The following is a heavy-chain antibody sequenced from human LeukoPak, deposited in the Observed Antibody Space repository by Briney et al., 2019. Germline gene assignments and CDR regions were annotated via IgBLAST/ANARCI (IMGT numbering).Heavy chain of an antibody. CDR3: AKDYLGYGDYGWDY. CDR2: ISGSGGST. D-gene: IGHD4-17*01. Sequence: GGSLRLSCAASGFTFSGYAMSWVRQAPGKGLEWVSAISGSGGSTYYADSVKGRFTISRDNSKNTLYLQMNSLRAEDTAVYYCAKDYLGYGDYGWDYWGQGTLVTVSS. CDR1: GFTFSGYA. J-gene: IGHJ4*02. V-gene: IGHV3-23*01.